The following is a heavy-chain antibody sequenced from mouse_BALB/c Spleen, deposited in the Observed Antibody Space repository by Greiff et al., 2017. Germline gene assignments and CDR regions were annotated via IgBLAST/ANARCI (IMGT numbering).Heavy chain of an antibody. CDR2: ISYDGSN. CDR3: ARADGYYHYFDY. D-gene: IGHD2-3*01. Sequence: EVQLVESGPGLVKPSQSLSLTCSVTGYSITSGYYWNWIRQFPGNKLEWMGYISYDGSNNYNPSLKNRISIIRDTSKNQFFLKLNSVTTEDTATYYCARADGYYHYFDYWGQGTTLTVSS. V-gene: IGHV3-6*02. CDR1: GYSITSGYY. J-gene: IGHJ2*01.